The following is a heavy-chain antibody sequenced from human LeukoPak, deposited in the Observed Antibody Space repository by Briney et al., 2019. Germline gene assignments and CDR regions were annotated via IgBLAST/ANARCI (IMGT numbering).Heavy chain of an antibody. J-gene: IGHJ4*02. V-gene: IGHV3-20*04. CDR2: INWNGGST. CDR1: GFTFDDYG. D-gene: IGHD6-19*01. Sequence: GGSLRLSCAASGFTFDDYGMSWVRQAPGKGLEWVSGINWNGGSTGYADSAKGRFTISRDNAKNSLYLQMNSLRAEDTALYYCARGRIAVAGTDRYYFDYWGQGTLVTVSS. CDR3: ARGRIAVAGTDRYYFDY.